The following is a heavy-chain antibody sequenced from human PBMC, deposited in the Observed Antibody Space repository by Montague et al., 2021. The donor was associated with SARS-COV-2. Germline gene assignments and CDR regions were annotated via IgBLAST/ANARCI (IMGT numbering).Heavy chain of an antibody. CDR2: ISGNSGKI. D-gene: IGHD6-19*01. CDR3: AKGQGSEGAHTEFLDY. V-gene: IGHV3-9*01. Sequence: SLRLSCAASGFTFDDYAMHWVRQAPGKGLEWVSGISGNSGKIGYADSVKGRFTISRDNAKNSLYLQMTSLRPEDTALYYCAKGQGSEGAHTEFLDYWGQGSLVTVTS. CDR1: GFTFDDYA. J-gene: IGHJ4*02.